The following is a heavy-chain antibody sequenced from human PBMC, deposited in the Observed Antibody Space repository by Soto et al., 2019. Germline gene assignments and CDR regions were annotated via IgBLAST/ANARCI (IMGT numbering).Heavy chain of an antibody. V-gene: IGHV1-8*01. CDR3: ARRYDFWSGYYNNRFDP. D-gene: IGHD3-3*01. CDR1: GYTFTSYD. Sequence: SVKVSCKASGYTFTSYDINWVRQATGQGLEWMGWMNPNSGNTGYAQKFQGRVTMTRNTSISTAYMELSSLRSEDTAVYYCARRYDFWSGYYNNRFDPSGQGTLVGVSS. J-gene: IGHJ5*02. CDR2: MNPNSGNT.